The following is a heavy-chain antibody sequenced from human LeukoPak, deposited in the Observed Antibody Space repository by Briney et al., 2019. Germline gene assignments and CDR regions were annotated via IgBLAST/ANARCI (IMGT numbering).Heavy chain of an antibody. Sequence: QPGGSLRLSCAASGFTFSSYEMNWVRQAPGKGLEWVSYISSSGSTIYYADSVKGRFTISRDTSKDTVYLQMHSLRAEDTAVYYCAKGDVLPSYPTFDYWGQGTLVTVSS. D-gene: IGHD3-9*01. J-gene: IGHJ4*02. CDR1: GFTFSSYE. V-gene: IGHV3-48*03. CDR3: AKGDVLPSYPTFDY. CDR2: ISSSGSTI.